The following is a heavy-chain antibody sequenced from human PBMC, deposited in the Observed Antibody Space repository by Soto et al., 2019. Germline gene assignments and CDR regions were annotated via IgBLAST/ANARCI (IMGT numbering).Heavy chain of an antibody. V-gene: IGHV4-59*08. D-gene: IGHD3-3*02. CDR1: GGSISGHY. Sequence: SETLSLTCTVSGGSISGHYWSWIRQPPGKGLEWIGYIYYSGTTHYNPSLKSRVTISVDTSKNQFSLKLTSVTAADTAVFYCARLYIRSPVSYGYYMDACGKRTTVTVSS. CDR3: ARLYIRSPVSYGYYMDA. J-gene: IGHJ6*03. CDR2: IYYSGTT.